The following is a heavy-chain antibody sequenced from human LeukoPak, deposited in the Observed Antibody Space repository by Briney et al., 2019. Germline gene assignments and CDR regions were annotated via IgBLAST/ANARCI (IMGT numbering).Heavy chain of an antibody. V-gene: IGHV3-48*03. D-gene: IGHD6-13*01. CDR1: GFTFSSYE. Sequence: AGGSLRLSCAASGFTFSSYEMNWVRQAPGKGLEWVSYISSSGSTKYYADSVKGRFTISRDNSKNTLYLQMNSLRAEDTAVYYCAKVKGSWDDYWGQGTLVTVSS. J-gene: IGHJ4*02. CDR2: ISSSGSTK. CDR3: AKVKGSWDDY.